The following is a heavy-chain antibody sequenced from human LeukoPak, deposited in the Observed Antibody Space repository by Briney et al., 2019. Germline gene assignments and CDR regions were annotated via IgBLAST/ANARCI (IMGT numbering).Heavy chain of an antibody. CDR3: ARDTPQYYYGSGSYEYYYYMDV. CDR2: IYSGGST. D-gene: IGHD3-10*01. V-gene: IGHV3-53*01. Sequence: GGSLRLSCAASGFTVSSNYMSWVRQAPGKGLEWVSVIYSGGSTYYADSVKGRFTISRDNSKNTLYLQMNSLRAEDTAVYYCARDTPQYYYGSGSYEYYYYMDVWGKGTTVTVSS. J-gene: IGHJ6*03. CDR1: GFTVSSNY.